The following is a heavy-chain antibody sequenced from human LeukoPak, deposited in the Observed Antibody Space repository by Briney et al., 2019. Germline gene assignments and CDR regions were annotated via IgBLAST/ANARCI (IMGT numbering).Heavy chain of an antibody. J-gene: IGHJ4*02. CDR2: ISSSGSTI. D-gene: IGHD6-6*01. CDR1: GFTFSSYE. Sequence: GGSLRLSCAASGFTFSSYEMNWVRQAPGKGLEWVSYISSSGSTIYYADSVKGRFTISRDSAKNSLYLQMNSLRAEDTAVYYCARRDSSSSDYWGQGTLVTVSS. V-gene: IGHV3-48*03. CDR3: ARRDSSSSDY.